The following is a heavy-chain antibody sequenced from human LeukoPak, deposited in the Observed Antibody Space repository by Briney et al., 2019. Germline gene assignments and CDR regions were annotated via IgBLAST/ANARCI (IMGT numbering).Heavy chain of an antibody. Sequence: ASGKLSCTAAGYPFTFYSIHWARQAPAQGLEWMGIINLTSGSTTYAQTFQDRVTITGDKSSTTLYMELPSLRAEDTAEYYCARDRVRRSWATMVRGPIPLTGDWLDPWGQGTLVTVSS. CDR3: ARDRVRRSWATMVRGPIPLTGDWLDP. CDR2: INLTSGST. CDR1: GYPFTFYS. J-gene: IGHJ5*02. V-gene: IGHV1-46*03. D-gene: IGHD3-10*01.